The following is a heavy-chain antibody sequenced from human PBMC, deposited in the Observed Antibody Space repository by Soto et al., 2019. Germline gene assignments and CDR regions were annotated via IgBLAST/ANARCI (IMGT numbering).Heavy chain of an antibody. CDR1: GDSISTYY. CDR3: ARVRRDILTGPDRWYFDL. CDR2: IYYSGST. J-gene: IGHJ2*01. D-gene: IGHD3-9*01. V-gene: IGHV4-59*01. Sequence: VQLQESGPGLVKPSETLSLTCTVSGDSISTYYWSWIRQPPGEGLAWIGYIYYSGSTKYNPSLKSQVTISVDTSRNQFSLKLSSVTAADTAVYYCARVRRDILTGPDRWYFDLWGRGTLVTVSS.